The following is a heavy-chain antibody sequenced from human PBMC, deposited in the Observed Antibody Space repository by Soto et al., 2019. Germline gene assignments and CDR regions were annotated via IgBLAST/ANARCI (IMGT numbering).Heavy chain of an antibody. CDR3: AYGDIVVVPAAMGSGGYYYYGMDV. Sequence: KPSETLSLTCTVSGGSISSSSYYWGWIRQPPGKGLEWIGSIYYSGSTYYNPSLKSRVTISVDTSKNQFSLKLSSVTAADTAVYYCAYGDIVVVPAAMGSGGYYYYGMDVWGQGTTVTVSS. V-gene: IGHV4-39*01. CDR1: GGSISSSSYY. D-gene: IGHD2-2*01. J-gene: IGHJ6*02. CDR2: IYYSGST.